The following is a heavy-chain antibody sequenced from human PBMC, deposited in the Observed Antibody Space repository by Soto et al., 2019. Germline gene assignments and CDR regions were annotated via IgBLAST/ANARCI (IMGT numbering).Heavy chain of an antibody. CDR3: AGPPGVDYYYYYMDV. Sequence: PGGSLRLSCAASGFTFSSYSMNWVRQAPGKGLEWVSSISSSSSYIYYADSVKGRFTISRDNAKNSLYLQMNSLRAEDTAVYYCAGPPGVDYYYYYMDVWGKGTTVTVS. CDR1: GFTFSSYS. V-gene: IGHV3-21*01. CDR2: ISSSSSYI. D-gene: IGHD2-15*01. J-gene: IGHJ6*03.